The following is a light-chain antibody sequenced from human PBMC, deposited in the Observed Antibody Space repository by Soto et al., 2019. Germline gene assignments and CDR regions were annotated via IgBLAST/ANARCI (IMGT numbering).Light chain of an antibody. CDR3: SSYAGSNNL. CDR2: EVT. J-gene: IGLJ2*01. CDR1: SSDVGGYNY. Sequence: QSALTQPPSASGSPRQSVTISCTGTSSDVGGYNYVSWYQQHPGKAPKLMIYEVTKRPSGVPDRFSGSKSGNTASLTVSGLQAEDEADYYCSSYAGSNNLFGGGTKVTVL. V-gene: IGLV2-8*01.